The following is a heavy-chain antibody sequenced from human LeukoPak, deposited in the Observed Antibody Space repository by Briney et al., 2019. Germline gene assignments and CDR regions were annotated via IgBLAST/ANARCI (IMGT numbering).Heavy chain of an antibody. CDR3: TTWTGGVVVTN. V-gene: IGHV3-23*01. CDR1: GFTFSSYA. CDR2: ISGSGGST. Sequence: GGSLRLSCAASGFTFSSYAMSWVRQAPGKGLEWVSGISGSGGSTYYADSVEGRFTISRDDSKNTLYLQMNSLKTEDTAVYYCTTWTGGVVVTNWGQGTLVTVSS. J-gene: IGHJ4*02. D-gene: IGHD2-2*01.